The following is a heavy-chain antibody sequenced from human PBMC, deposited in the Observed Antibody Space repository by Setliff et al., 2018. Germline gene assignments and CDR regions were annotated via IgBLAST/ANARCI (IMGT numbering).Heavy chain of an antibody. J-gene: IGHJ1*01. CDR2: ISAYNGNT. D-gene: IGHD6-19*01. Sequence: ASVKVSCKASGYTFTSYGISWVRQAPGQGLEWMGWISAYNGNTNYAQKLQGRVTMTTDTSTSTAYMELRSLRSDDTAVYSCARDPWQWLTTFTSAEYFKHWGQGTLVTVSS. CDR1: GYTFTSYG. V-gene: IGHV1-18*01. CDR3: ARDPWQWLTTFTSAEYFKH.